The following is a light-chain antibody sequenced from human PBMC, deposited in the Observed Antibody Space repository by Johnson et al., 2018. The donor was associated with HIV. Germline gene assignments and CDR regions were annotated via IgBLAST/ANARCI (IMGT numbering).Light chain of an antibody. Sequence: QSVLTQPPSVSAAPGHKVTISCSGSSSNIGNNYVSWYQQLPGTAPKLLIYDNNKRPSGIPDRFSGSKSGTSATLGITGLQTGDEADYYCGTWDSSLSAVYVIGTGTKVTVL. CDR3: GTWDSSLSAVYV. CDR1: SSNIGNNY. J-gene: IGLJ1*01. CDR2: DNN. V-gene: IGLV1-51*01.